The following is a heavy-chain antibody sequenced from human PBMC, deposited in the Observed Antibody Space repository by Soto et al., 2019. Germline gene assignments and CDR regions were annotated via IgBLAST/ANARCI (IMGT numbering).Heavy chain of an antibody. CDR1: GGSISSGGYS. CDR3: ASSSTSGYGADWFDP. CDR2: IYHSGST. V-gene: IGHV4-30-2*01. Sequence: SETLSLTCAVSGGSISSGGYSWSWIRQPPGKGLEWIGYIYHSGSTYYNPSLKSRVTISVDRSKNQFSLKLSSVTAADTAVYYCASSSTSGYGADWFDPWGQGTLVAVSS. D-gene: IGHD2-2*01. J-gene: IGHJ5*02.